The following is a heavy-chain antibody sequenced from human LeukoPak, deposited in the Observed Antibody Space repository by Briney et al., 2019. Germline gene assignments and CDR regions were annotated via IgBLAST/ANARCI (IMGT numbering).Heavy chain of an antibody. Sequence: ASVKVSCKASGYSFTSYDINWVRQATGQGLEWMGWMNPNSGNTGYAQKFQGRVTMTRNTSISTAYMELSSLRSDDTAVYYCARDRPGSGSYYAWFDPWGQGTLVTVSS. D-gene: IGHD3-10*01. V-gene: IGHV1-8*01. CDR2: MNPNSGNT. CDR1: GYSFTSYD. CDR3: ARDRPGSGSYYAWFDP. J-gene: IGHJ5*02.